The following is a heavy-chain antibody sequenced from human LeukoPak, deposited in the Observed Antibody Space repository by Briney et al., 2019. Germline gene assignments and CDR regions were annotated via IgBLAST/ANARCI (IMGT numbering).Heavy chain of an antibody. CDR2: INTDGSST. CDR1: GFTFSSYW. Sequence: PGGSLRLSCAASGFTFSSYWTHWVRQAPGKGLVWVSRINTDGSSTSYADSVKGRFTISRDNAKNTLYLQMNSLRAEDTAVYYCAKSGGGWLQLRPPFFDYWGQRTLVTVSS. J-gene: IGHJ4*02. V-gene: IGHV3-74*01. D-gene: IGHD5-24*01. CDR3: AKSGGGWLQLRPPFFDY.